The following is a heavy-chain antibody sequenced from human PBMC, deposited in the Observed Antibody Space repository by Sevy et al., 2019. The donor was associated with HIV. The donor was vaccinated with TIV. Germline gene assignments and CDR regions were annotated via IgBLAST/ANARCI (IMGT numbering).Heavy chain of an antibody. Sequence: GGSLRLSCTDSGFTFSSYAMTWVRQAPGKGLEWVSSITGNGDTTYYVDSVKGRFTISRDNTKNTLFLQMNNLRAEDTAVYYCATDAFSVGTILCAFEFWGQGTMVTVSS. CDR3: ATDAFSVGTILCAFEF. CDR1: GFTFSSYA. CDR2: ITGNGDTT. V-gene: IGHV3-23*01. D-gene: IGHD1-26*01. J-gene: IGHJ3*01.